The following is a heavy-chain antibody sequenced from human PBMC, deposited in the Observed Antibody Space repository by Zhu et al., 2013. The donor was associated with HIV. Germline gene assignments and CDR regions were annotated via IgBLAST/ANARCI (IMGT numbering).Heavy chain of an antibody. V-gene: IGHV3-15*01. D-gene: IGHD5-12*01. CDR3: TRIGGYDYPVVGPFSH. J-gene: IGHJ4*02. CDR2: IRSKGGGGTT. Sequence: EVQLVESGGGLVKPGGSLRLSCAASGLNFNDAWMSWVRQAPGKGLEWVGRIRSKGGGGTTDYAAPVKGRFTISRDDSENMVYLQMNSLQIEDTGLYYCTRIGGYDYPVVGPFSHWGLGALVTVSS. CDR1: GLNFNDAW.